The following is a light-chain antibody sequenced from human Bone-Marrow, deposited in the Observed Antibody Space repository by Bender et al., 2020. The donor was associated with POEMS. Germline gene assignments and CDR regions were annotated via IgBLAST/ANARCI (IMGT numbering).Light chain of an antibody. J-gene: IGLJ3*02. CDR2: SSH. V-gene: IGLV1-44*01. CDR3: AVWDDSLNGWV. Sequence: QSVLTQPPSASGTPGQRVTISCSGGSSNIGAHAVNWYQHLPGTAPKLLIYSSHRRPSEVPDRFSGSRSGTLASLAISGPQSEDEADYYCAVWDDSLNGWVFGGGTKLTVL. CDR1: SSNIGAHA.